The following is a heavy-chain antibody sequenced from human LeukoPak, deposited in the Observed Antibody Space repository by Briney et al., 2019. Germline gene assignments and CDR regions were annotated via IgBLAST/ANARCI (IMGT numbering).Heavy chain of an antibody. CDR2: ISAYNGNT. J-gene: IGHJ4*02. Sequence: ASVKVSCKASGYTFTGYYMHWVRQAPGQGLEWMGWISAYNGNTNYAQKFQGRVTMTTDTSTSTAYMELRSLRSDDTAVYYCARAGDIAARDFDYWGQGTLVTVSS. CDR3: ARAGDIAARDFDY. CDR1: GYTFTGYY. D-gene: IGHD6-6*01. V-gene: IGHV1-18*04.